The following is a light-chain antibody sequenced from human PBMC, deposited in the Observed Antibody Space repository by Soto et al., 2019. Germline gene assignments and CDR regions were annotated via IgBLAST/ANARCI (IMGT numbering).Light chain of an antibody. J-gene: IGKJ2*01. CDR1: QTLVYSDGHAY. Sequence: VVMPQSPLYLSVTLGQPASISCTSSQTLVYSDGHAYLNWFHQRPGQSPRRLIYKVSRRDSGVPDRCRGSGACTEYPRTISRVEDEDSGVYYCMQGTHWPPRTLGQVTKLEI. V-gene: IGKV2-30*01. CDR2: KVS. CDR3: MQGTHWPPRT.